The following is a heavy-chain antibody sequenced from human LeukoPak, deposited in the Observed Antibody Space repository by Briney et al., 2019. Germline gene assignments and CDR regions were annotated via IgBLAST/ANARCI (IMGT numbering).Heavy chain of an antibody. Sequence: SETLSLTCTVSGGSISSSSYYWGWIRQPPGKGLEWIGSIYYSGSTYYNPSLKSRVTISVDTSKNQFSLKLSSVTAADTAVYYCARVSRDGYTSRDRHFDYWGQGTLVTVSS. J-gene: IGHJ4*02. CDR3: ARVSRDGYTSRDRHFDY. CDR1: GGSISSSSYY. CDR2: IYYSGST. V-gene: IGHV4-39*07. D-gene: IGHD5-24*01.